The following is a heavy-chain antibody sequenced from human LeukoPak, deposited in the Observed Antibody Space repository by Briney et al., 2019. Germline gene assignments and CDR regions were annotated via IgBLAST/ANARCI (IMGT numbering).Heavy chain of an antibody. D-gene: IGHD3-10*01. CDR1: GFVFGEYA. Sequence: GGSLRLSCAGSGFVFGEYAMTWVRQAPGKGLEWIGFSRGTAYGGTTEYAASLRGRFTISRDDSKSIAYLQMNSLTTEDTAVYHCTRGVRGESWFDPWGQGTLVTVSS. CDR3: TRGVRGESWFDP. J-gene: IGHJ5*02. CDR2: SRGTAYGGTT. V-gene: IGHV3-49*04.